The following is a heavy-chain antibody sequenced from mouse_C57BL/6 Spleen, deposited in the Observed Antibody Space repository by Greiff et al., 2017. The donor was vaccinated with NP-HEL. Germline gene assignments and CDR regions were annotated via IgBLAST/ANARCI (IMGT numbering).Heavy chain of an antibody. Sequence: EVKVVESGGGLVKPGGSLKLSCAASGFTFSSYTMSWVRQTPEKRLEWVATISGGGGNTYYPDSVKGRFTISRDNAKNTLYLQMSSLRSEDTALYYCARHTGSSHWYFDVWGTGTTVTVSS. CDR3: ARHTGSSHWYFDV. V-gene: IGHV5-9*01. D-gene: IGHD1-1*01. CDR1: GFTFSSYT. J-gene: IGHJ1*03. CDR2: ISGGGGNT.